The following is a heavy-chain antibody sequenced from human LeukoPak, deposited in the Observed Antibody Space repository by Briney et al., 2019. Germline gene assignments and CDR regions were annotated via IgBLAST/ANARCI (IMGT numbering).Heavy chain of an antibody. CDR1: GGSLSSYY. CDR2: TYTSGST. D-gene: IGHD3-10*01. Sequence: SETLSLTCTVSGGSLSSYYWNWIRQPAGKGLEWIGRTYTSGSTNYNPSLKSRVTMSVDKSKNQFSLKLSSVTAADTAVYYCARVGTYYYGSGIDYWGQGTLVTVSS. V-gene: IGHV4-4*07. J-gene: IGHJ4*02. CDR3: ARVGTYYYGSGIDY.